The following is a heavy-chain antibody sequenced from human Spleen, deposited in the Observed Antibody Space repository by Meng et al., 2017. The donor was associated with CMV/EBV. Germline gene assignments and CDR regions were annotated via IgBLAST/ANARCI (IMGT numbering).Heavy chain of an antibody. J-gene: IGHJ4*02. CDR1: GFNFANYA. V-gene: IGHV3-23*01. D-gene: IGHD3-3*01. CDR2: ITPGVRT. Sequence: GESLKISCAGSGFNFANYAMTWVRQAPGKGLEWVSTITPGVRTHYADSVKGRFTISRDISKDLLYLEMHSLRAEDTAVYYCGVWDFWSGYPFDYWGQGMMVTVSS. CDR3: GVWDFWSGYPFDY.